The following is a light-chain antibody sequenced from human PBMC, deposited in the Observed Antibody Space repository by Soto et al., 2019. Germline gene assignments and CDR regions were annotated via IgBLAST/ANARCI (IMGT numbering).Light chain of an antibody. J-gene: IGKJ1*01. CDR3: QQYNSYSWS. V-gene: IGKV1-5*01. CDR1: QSISSW. Sequence: DIQMTQSPSTLSASVGDRVTITCRASQSISSWLAWYQQKPGKAPKLLIYDASSLESGVPSTFSGSGSGTDFALTISSLEPNDFATYYCQQYNSYSWSFGEGTKMEIK. CDR2: DAS.